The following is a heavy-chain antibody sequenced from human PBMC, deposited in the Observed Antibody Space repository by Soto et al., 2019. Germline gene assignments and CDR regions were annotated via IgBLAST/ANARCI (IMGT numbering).Heavy chain of an antibody. V-gene: IGHV4-31*03. CDR1: GGSISSGGYY. CDR3: AVWETDYLVDY. J-gene: IGHJ4*02. CDR2: IYYSGST. D-gene: IGHD1-26*01. Sequence: SETLSLTCTVSGGSISSGGYYWSWIRQHPGKGLEWIGYIYYSGSTYYNPSLKSRVTISVDTSKNQFSLKLSSVTAADTAVYYCAVWETDYLVDYWGQGTLVTVSS.